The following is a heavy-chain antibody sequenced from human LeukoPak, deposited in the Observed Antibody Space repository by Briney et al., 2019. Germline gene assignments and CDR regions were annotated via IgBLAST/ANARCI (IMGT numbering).Heavy chain of an antibody. CDR3: ARDSGTTGEVKFDP. V-gene: IGHV4-4*02. CDR1: GGSIISSTW. Sequence: SETLSLTCTVSGGSIISSTWWSWVRQPPGKGLEWIVEIFHGGNTNYNPSLKSRVVVSIDKSKNQFSLKLMSVTAADTAVYYCARDSGTTGEVKFDPWGQGTLVTVSS. J-gene: IGHJ5*02. D-gene: IGHD3-10*01. CDR2: IFHGGNT.